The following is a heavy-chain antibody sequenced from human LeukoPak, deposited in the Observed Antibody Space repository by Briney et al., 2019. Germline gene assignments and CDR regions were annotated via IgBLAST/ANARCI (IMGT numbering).Heavy chain of an antibody. CDR2: INPNSGGT. J-gene: IGHJ6*02. Sequence: ASAKVSCKASGYTFTGYYMHWVRQAPGQGLEWMGWINPNSGGTNYAQKFQGRVTMTRDTSISTAYMELSRLRSDDTAVYYCARAGWRTSYYGMDVWGQGTTVTVSS. D-gene: IGHD5-24*01. CDR1: GYTFTGYY. CDR3: ARAGWRTSYYGMDV. V-gene: IGHV1-2*02.